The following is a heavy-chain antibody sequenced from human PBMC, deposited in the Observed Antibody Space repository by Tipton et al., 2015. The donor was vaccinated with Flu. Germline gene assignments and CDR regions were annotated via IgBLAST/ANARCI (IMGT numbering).Heavy chain of an antibody. CDR3: ARERGGSYLRWFDP. Sequence: TLSLTCTVSGGSISSGGYYWIWIRQPPGKGLEWIGYIYYSGSTYYNPSLKSRVTISVDTSKNQFSLKLSSVTAADTAVYYCARERGGSYLRWFDPWGQGTLVTVSS. D-gene: IGHD1-26*01. CDR2: IYYSGST. J-gene: IGHJ5*02. CDR1: GGSISSGGYY. V-gene: IGHV4-31*03.